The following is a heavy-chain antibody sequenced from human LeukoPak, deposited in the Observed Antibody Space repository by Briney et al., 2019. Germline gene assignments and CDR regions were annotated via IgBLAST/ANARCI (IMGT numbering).Heavy chain of an antibody. D-gene: IGHD3-22*01. CDR3: ARDGSYYDSSGRASGMDV. CDR2: IYYSGST. J-gene: IGHJ6*02. V-gene: IGHV4-61*01. Sequence: PSETLSLTCTVSGGSVSSGSYYWSWIRQPPGKGLEWIGYIYYSGSTNYNPSLKSRVTISVDTSKNQFSLKLSSVTAADTAVYYCARDGSYYDSSGRASGMDVWGQGTTVTVSS. CDR1: GGSVSSGSYY.